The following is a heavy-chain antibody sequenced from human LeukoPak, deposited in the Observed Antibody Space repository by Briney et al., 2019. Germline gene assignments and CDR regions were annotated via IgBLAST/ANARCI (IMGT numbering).Heavy chain of an antibody. CDR3: ARVRSSSWSHFDY. CDR1: GGSFSGYY. Sequence: SETLSLTCAVYGGSFSGYYWSWIRQPPGKGLEWIGEINHSGGTNYNPSLKSRVTISVDTSKNQFSLKLSSVTAADTAVYYCARVRSSSWSHFDYWGQGTLVTVSS. D-gene: IGHD6-13*01. CDR2: INHSGGT. J-gene: IGHJ4*02. V-gene: IGHV4-34*01.